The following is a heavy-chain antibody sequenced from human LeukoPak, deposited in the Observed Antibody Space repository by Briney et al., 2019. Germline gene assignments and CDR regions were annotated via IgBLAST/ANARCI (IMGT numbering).Heavy chain of an antibody. CDR3: ARVPMAAPRQGIDY. D-gene: IGHD3-10*01. J-gene: IGHJ4*02. CDR1: GFTFSSYA. Sequence: GGSLRLSCVASGFTFSSYAMHWVRQAPGKGLEWVAVISYDGSNKYYADSVKGRFTISRDNSKNTLYLQMNSLRAEDTAVYYCARVPMAAPRQGIDYWGQGTLVTVSS. V-gene: IGHV3-30*04. CDR2: ISYDGSNK.